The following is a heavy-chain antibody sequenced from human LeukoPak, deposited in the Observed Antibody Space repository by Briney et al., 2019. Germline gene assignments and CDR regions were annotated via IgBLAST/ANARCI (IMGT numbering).Heavy chain of an antibody. D-gene: IGHD3-22*01. CDR3: ARDLPYYDTWGFDY. CDR1: GFTFTSYS. J-gene: IGHJ4*02. CDR2: ISSSSSYI. V-gene: IGHV3-21*01. Sequence: GGSLRLSCAASGFTFTSYSMNWVRQAPGKGLEWVSSISSSSSYIYYADSVKGRFTISRDDAKNSLYLHMDSLRAEDTAVYYCARDLPYYDTWGFDYWGQGTLVTVSS.